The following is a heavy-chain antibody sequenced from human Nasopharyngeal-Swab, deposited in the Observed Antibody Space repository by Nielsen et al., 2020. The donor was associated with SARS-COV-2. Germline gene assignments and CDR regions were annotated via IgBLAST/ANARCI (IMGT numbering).Heavy chain of an antibody. J-gene: IGHJ4*02. V-gene: IGHV3-15*01. D-gene: IGHD1-26*01. CDR3: TTVVEIVGATFDY. CDR1: GFTFSSYS. CDR2: IKSKADGGTT. Sequence: GESLKISCAASGFTFSSYSMSWVRQAPGKGLEWVGRIKSKADGGTTDYAAPVKGRFTISRDDSKNTLYLQMNSLKTEDTAVYYCTTVVEIVGATFDYWGQGTLVTVSS.